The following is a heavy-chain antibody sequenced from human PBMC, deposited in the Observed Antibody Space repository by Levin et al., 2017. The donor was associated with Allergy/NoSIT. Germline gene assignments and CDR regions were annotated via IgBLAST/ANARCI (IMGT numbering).Heavy chain of an antibody. CDR3: ARCRTISGPPDFFDY. V-gene: IGHV5-51*01. CDR1: GYRFTDYW. Sequence: RGESLKISCEGSGYRFTDYWIGWVRQTPGIGLEWMGIIHPGDSDDRYNPSFEGQVTVSADKSLNIPYLQWGSLKGSDTAMYYCARCRTISGPPDFFDYWGQGTLVTVSS. J-gene: IGHJ4*02. CDR2: IHPGDSDD. D-gene: IGHD1-14*01.